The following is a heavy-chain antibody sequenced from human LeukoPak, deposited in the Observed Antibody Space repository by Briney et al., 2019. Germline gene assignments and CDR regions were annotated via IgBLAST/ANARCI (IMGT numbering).Heavy chain of an antibody. Sequence: GGSLRLSCAASGFTVSSNYMSWVRQAPGKGLEWVSVIYSGGSTYYADSVKGRFTTSRDNSKNTLYLQMNSLRADDTAVYYCARVARGYSYGTNCFDPWGQGTLVTVS. V-gene: IGHV3-66*02. J-gene: IGHJ5*02. D-gene: IGHD5-18*01. CDR2: IYSGGST. CDR1: GFTVSSNY. CDR3: ARVARGYSYGTNCFDP.